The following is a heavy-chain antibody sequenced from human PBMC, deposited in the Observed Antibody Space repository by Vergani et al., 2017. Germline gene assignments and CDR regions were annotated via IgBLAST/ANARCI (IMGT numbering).Heavy chain of an antibody. CDR1: GGSISSGDHC. D-gene: IGHD6-25*01. CDR2: IFYSGTT. V-gene: IGHV4-31*11. CDR3: ARGDTQVPATSHFYYMDV. Sequence: QVQLQESGPGVVKPSQTLSLTCAVSGGSISSGDHCWTWIRQRPGKGLEWIGYIFYSGTTYDNPFLRSRLTISVDTSQNQFSLKLRSVTDEDTAVYCCARGDTQVPATSHFYYMDVWGKGTTVVVSS. J-gene: IGHJ6*03.